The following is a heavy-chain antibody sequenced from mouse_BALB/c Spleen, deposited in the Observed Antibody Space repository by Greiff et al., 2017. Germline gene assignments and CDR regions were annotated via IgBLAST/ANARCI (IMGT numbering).Heavy chain of an antibody. V-gene: IGHV2-2*02. CDR2: IWSGGST. Sequence: VMLVESGPGLVQPSQSLSITCTVSGFSLTSYGVHWVRQSPGKGLEWLGVIWSGGSTDYNAAFISRLSISKDNSKSQVFFKMNSLQANDTAIYYCARNLHGNPDYWGQGTTLTVSS. D-gene: IGHD2-1*01. CDR1: GFSLTSYG. CDR3: ARNLHGNPDY. J-gene: IGHJ2*01.